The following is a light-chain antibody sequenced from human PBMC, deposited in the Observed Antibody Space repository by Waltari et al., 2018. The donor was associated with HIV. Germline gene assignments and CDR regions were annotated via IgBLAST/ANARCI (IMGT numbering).Light chain of an antibody. CDR1: NTDIGAFDL. CDR3: SSYSTLKTIL. J-gene: IGLJ3*02. V-gene: IGLV2-14*03. Sequence: QSALTQPASVSGSPGQSVTISCTGGNTDIGAFDLVSCYQQRSGAAPQLIIFGVTSRPSGVSSRFSGFKSGHTASLTISGLHDGDEAYYFCSSYSTLKTILFGGGTKLTV. CDR2: GVT.